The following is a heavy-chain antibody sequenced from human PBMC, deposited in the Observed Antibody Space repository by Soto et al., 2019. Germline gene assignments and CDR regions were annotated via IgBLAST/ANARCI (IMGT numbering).Heavy chain of an antibody. CDR3: AREGHDYSNYSSYYGMDV. D-gene: IGHD4-4*01. V-gene: IGHV5-51*01. Sequence: GESLKISCKGSGYSFTSYWIGWVRQMPGKGLEWMGIIYPGDSDTRYSPSFQGQVTISADKSISTAYLQWSSLKASDTAMYYCAREGHDYSNYSSYYGMDVWGQGTTVTVSS. CDR2: IYPGDSDT. CDR1: GYSFTSYW. J-gene: IGHJ6*02.